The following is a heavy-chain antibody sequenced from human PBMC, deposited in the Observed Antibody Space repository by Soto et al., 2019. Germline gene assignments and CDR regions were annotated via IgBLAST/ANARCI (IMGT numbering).Heavy chain of an antibody. CDR1: GGSFSGYS. Sequence: QVQLQQWGAGLLKPSETLSLTCAVYGGSFSGYSWTWIRQSPGKGLEWIGQINHSGSTNSNPSLKRRVTRSLVPSKNQFSLELNSVSAADTAVYYCARGLFSENYYSGGWYYFDSWGQGTLVTVSS. J-gene: IGHJ4*02. D-gene: IGHD1-26*01. V-gene: IGHV4-34*01. CDR3: ARGLFSENYYSGGWYYFDS. CDR2: INHSGST.